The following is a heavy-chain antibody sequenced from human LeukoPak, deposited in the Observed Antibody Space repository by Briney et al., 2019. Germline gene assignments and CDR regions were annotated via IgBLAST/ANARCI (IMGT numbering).Heavy chain of an antibody. Sequence: SETLSLTCTVSGGSSSSYYWSWIRQPPGKGLEWVGYIYYSGSTNYNPSLKSRVTISLDTSKNQFSLRVSSVAAADTAVYYCARGDDHDYGDLYFDYWGQGTLVTVSS. J-gene: IGHJ4*02. CDR1: GGSSSSYY. D-gene: IGHD4-17*01. V-gene: IGHV4-59*01. CDR2: IYYSGST. CDR3: ARGDDHDYGDLYFDY.